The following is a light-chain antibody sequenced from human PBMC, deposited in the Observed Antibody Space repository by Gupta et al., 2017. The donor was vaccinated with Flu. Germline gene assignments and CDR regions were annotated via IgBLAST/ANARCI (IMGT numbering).Light chain of an antibody. CDR1: QGIRSY. J-gene: IGKJ4*01. CDR2: GAF. CDR3: QHTYSSPLT. Sequence: PSSLSASVGDRVTITCRASQGIRSYLHWYQQKPGSAPKLLIYGAFNLQSGVPSRFSGSGSGTDFTLSITSLQPEDFATYFCQHTYSSPLTFGRGTKVEIK. V-gene: IGKV1-39*01.